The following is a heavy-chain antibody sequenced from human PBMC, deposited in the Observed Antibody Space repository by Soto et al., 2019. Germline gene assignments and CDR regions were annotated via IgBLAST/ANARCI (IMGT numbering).Heavy chain of an antibody. D-gene: IGHD3-10*01. CDR3: ATNYGSGSTHFDY. V-gene: IGHV1-69*02. CDR1: EGTFNSYT. CDR2: VVPILGMA. J-gene: IGHJ4*02. Sequence: QVQLVQSGAEVKKPGSSVKVSCTASEGTFNSYTISWVRQAPGQGLEWMGRVVPILGMADFARKFQGRVTITADKSTSTAYMVLSSLRSDDTAVYYCATNYGSGSTHFDYWGQGTLVTVSS.